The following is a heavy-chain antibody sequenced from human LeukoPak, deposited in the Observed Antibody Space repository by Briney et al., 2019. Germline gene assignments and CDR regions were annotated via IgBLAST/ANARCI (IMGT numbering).Heavy chain of an antibody. Sequence: PSETLSLTCTVSGGSISSSDFYWGWARQSPGKGLEWIGSISYSGSLYYNPSLKSRVTISVDTSKNQFSLKLSSVTAADTAVYYCARIGKGYYYYGMDVWGQGTTVTVSS. CDR3: ARIGKGYYYYGMDV. CDR2: ISYSGSL. CDR1: GGSISSSDFY. J-gene: IGHJ6*02. V-gene: IGHV4-39*07. D-gene: IGHD4-23*01.